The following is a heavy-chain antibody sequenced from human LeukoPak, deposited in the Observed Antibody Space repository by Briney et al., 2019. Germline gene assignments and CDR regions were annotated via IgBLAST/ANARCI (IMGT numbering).Heavy chain of an antibody. CDR2: ISYDGSNK. V-gene: IGHV3-30*03. CDR1: GFTFSNYG. D-gene: IGHD3-22*01. J-gene: IGHJ4*02. Sequence: GGSLRLSCAASGFTFSNYGMHWVRQAPGKGLEWVAVISYDGSNKYYADSVKGRFTISRDNSKNTLYLQMNSLRAEDTAVYYCARERLTYYYDSSGYYFDYWGQGTLVTVSS. CDR3: ARERLTYYYDSSGYYFDY.